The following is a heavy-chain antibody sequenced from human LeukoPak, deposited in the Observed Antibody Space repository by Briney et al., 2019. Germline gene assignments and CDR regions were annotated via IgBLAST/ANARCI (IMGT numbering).Heavy chain of an antibody. CDR3: ANRLATLGVVQRAFDI. V-gene: IGHV1-46*01. D-gene: IGHD3-3*01. CDR1: GYTFTSYY. Sequence: ASVEVSCKASGYTFTSYYMHWVRQAPGQGLEWMGIINPSGGSTTYAQKFQGRVTMTRDTSTSTVYMELSSLRSEDTAVYYCANRLATLGVVQRAFDIWGQGTMVTVSA. CDR2: INPSGGST. J-gene: IGHJ3*02.